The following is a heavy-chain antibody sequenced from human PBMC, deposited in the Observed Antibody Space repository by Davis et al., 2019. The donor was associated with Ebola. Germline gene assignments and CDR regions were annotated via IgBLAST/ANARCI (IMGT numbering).Heavy chain of an antibody. J-gene: IGHJ6*02. CDR1: GFTFSSYG. V-gene: IGHV3-30*19. CDR3: ARDPTVTTGDYYYYGMDV. CDR2: IWYDGSNK. Sequence: GESLKISCAASGFTFSSYGMHWVRQAPGKGLEWVAVIWYDGSNKYYADSVKGRFTISRDNSKNTLYLQMNSLRAEDTAVYYCARDPTVTTGDYYYYGMDVWGQGTTVTVSS. D-gene: IGHD4-17*01.